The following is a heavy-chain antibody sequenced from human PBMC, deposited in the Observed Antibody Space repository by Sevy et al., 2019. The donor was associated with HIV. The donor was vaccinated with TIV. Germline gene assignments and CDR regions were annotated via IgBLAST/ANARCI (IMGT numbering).Heavy chain of an antibody. Sequence: GGSLRLSCAASGFTFSSYSMNWVRQAPGRGLEWVSYISSSSSTIYYADSVKGRFTISRDNAKNSLYLQMNSLRAEATAVYYCASLSGYSSSWSYFDYWGQGTLVTVSS. CDR3: ASLSGYSSSWSYFDY. CDR1: GFTFSSYS. J-gene: IGHJ4*02. CDR2: ISSSSSTI. V-gene: IGHV3-48*01. D-gene: IGHD6-13*01.